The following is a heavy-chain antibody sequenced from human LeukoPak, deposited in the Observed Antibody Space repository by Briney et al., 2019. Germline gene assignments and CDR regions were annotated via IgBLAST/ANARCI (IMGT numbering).Heavy chain of an antibody. D-gene: IGHD6-13*01. CDR2: IYTSGST. CDR3: ARETIAAAGPGGGSINSFDP. CDR1: GGYISSYY. Sequence: SETLSLTCTVSGGYISSYYWSWIRQPAGKGLEWIGRIYTSGSTNYNPSLKSRVTMSVDTSKNQFSLKLSSVTAADTAVYYCARETIAAAGPGGGSINSFDPWGQGTLVTVSS. V-gene: IGHV4-4*07. J-gene: IGHJ5*02.